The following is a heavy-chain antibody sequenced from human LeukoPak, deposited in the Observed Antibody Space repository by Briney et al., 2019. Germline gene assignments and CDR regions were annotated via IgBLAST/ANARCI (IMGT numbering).Heavy chain of an antibody. D-gene: IGHD3-10*01. V-gene: IGHV3-23*01. CDR1: GFTFSNYA. J-gene: IGHJ4*02. CDR3: TCNYYGSGSYYRRGHY. CDR2: ISYGDGGT. Sequence: QPGGSLRLSCETSGFTFSNYAMSWVRQAPGRGLEWVSGISYGDGGTYYADSVKGRFTISRDNSKNTLYLQMNSLRAEDTAVYYCTCNYYGSGSYYRRGHYWGQGTLVTVSS.